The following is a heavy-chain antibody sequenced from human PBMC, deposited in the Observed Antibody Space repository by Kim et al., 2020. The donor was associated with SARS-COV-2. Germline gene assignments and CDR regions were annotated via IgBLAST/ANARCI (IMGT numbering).Heavy chain of an antibody. D-gene: IGHD6-13*01. Sequence: YNPPLKSLVTKSVDTSKNQFSLKLSSVTAADTAVYYCARGQQLVRDAFDIWGQGTMVTVSS. J-gene: IGHJ3*02. V-gene: IGHV4-4*07. CDR3: ARGQQLVRDAFDI.